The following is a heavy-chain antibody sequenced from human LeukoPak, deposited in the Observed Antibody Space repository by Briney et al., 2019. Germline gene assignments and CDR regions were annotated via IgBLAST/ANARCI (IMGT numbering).Heavy chain of an antibody. Sequence: GGSLRLSCAASGFTFSSYGMHWVRQAPGKGLEWVAVISYDGSNKYYADSVKGRFTISRDNSKNTLYLQMNSLRAEDTAVYYCAKFVVEMATISGFDYWGQGTLVTVSS. CDR3: AKFVVEMATISGFDY. D-gene: IGHD5-24*01. J-gene: IGHJ4*02. CDR2: ISYDGSNK. CDR1: GFTFSSYG. V-gene: IGHV3-30*18.